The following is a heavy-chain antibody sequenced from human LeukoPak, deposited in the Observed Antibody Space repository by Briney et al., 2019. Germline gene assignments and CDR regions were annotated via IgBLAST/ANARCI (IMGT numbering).Heavy chain of an antibody. CDR3: ASRFSGWVGAFDI. CDR2: IIPIFGTA. Sequence: SVKVSCKASGGTFSSYAISWVRQAPGQGLELMGGIIPIFGTANYAQKFQGRVTITADESTSTAYMELSSLRSEDTAVYYCASRFSGWVGAFDIWGQGTMVTVSS. J-gene: IGHJ3*02. V-gene: IGHV1-69*01. D-gene: IGHD6-19*01. CDR1: GGTFSSYA.